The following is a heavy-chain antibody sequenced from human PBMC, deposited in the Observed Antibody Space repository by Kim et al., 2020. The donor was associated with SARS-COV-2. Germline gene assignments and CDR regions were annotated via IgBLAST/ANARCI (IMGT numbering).Heavy chain of an antibody. D-gene: IGHD2-15*01. Sequence: GGSLRLSCVASGFTFSNYWMGWVRQAPGKGLEWVASIKQDGSEKHYVDSVRGRFTMSRDNAKNSVYLHMNSLRAEDTAVYYCATRHCSGSDCFARYLGVFDCWGQGTLVTVSS. CDR3: ATRHCSGSDCFARYLGVFDC. V-gene: IGHV3-7*03. CDR1: GFTFSNYW. J-gene: IGHJ4*02. CDR2: IKQDGSEK.